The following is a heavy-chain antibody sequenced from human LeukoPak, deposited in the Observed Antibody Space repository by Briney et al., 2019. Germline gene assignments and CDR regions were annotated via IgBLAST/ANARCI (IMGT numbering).Heavy chain of an antibody. J-gene: IGHJ4*02. CDR2: ISGSGGST. V-gene: IGHV3-23*01. Sequence: PGGSLRLSCAASGFTFSSYAMSWVRQAPGKGLEWVSAISGSGGSTYYADSVKGRFTISRDNSKNTLNLQMNSLRAEDTAVYYCAKGNVGVTMVRGKYYFDYWGQGTLVTVSS. CDR1: GFTFSSYA. CDR3: AKGNVGVTMVRGKYYFDY. D-gene: IGHD3-10*01.